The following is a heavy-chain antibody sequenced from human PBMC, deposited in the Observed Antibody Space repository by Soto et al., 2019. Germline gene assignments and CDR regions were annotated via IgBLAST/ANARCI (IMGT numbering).Heavy chain of an antibody. D-gene: IGHD6-6*01. V-gene: IGHV3-33*01. CDR3: ARDSRRYSNSPQDGFDI. CDR2: IWYDGSNK. CDR1: GFTFSYYG. Sequence: QVQLVESGGGVVQPGRSLRLSCAASGFTFSYYGMHWVRQAPGKGLEWVATIWYDGSNKFYADSAKGRFTVSRDSSKNTLDLQMNSLRAEDTALYYCARDSRRYSNSPQDGFDIWGQGTMVTVSS. J-gene: IGHJ3*02.